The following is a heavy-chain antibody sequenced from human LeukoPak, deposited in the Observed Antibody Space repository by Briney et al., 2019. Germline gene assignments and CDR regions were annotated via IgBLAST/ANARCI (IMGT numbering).Heavy chain of an antibody. J-gene: IGHJ4*02. CDR1: GYSISSGYY. V-gene: IGHV4-38-2*02. CDR3: ARRPYFYDTSTYYFDYYFDY. CDR2: IYHSGST. D-gene: IGHD3-22*01. Sequence: SETLSLTCTVSGYSISSGYYWGWIRQPPGKGLEWIGTIYHSGSTYYNPSLKSRVTISVDTSKNQFSLKLSSVTAADTAVYYCARRPYFYDTSTYYFDYYFDYWGQGTLVTASS.